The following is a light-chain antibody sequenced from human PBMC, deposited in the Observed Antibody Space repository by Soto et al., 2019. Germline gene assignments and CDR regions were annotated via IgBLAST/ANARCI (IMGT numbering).Light chain of an antibody. CDR2: ATS. CDR1: QGIAPY. V-gene: IGKV1-27*01. CDR3: QKYNTAPLT. Sequence: DVQMTQSPSSLSAFVGDRVTITCRASQGIAPYLAWYQQKPGKVPKLLIYATSTLQSGVPSSFSGSGSGTDIPLTISSLPAEYVATYYCQKYNTAPLTFGGGTKVEIK. J-gene: IGKJ4*01.